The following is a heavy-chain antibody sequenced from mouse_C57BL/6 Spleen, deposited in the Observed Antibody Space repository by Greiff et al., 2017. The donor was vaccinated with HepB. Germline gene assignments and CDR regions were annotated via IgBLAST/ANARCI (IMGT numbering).Heavy chain of an antibody. CDR3: ARQLGRGYFDV. D-gene: IGHD4-1*02. CDR2: ISSGSSTI. Sequence: DVKLVESGGGLVKPGGSLKLSCAASGFTFSDYGMHWVRQAPEKGLEWVAYISSGSSTIYYADTVKGRFTISRDNAKNTLFLQMTSLRSEDTAMYYCARQLGRGYFDVWGTGTTVTVSS. CDR1: GFTFSDYG. J-gene: IGHJ1*03. V-gene: IGHV5-17*01.